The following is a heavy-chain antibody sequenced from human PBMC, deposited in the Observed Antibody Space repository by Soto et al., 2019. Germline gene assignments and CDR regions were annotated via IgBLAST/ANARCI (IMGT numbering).Heavy chain of an antibody. CDR2: VTGDGIYT. CDR3: AKDTGYDLRLDY. J-gene: IGHJ4*02. CDR1: GLTFCNYA. Sequence: GESLRLCCAASGLTFCNYAISWVRQAPGKGLEWVSAVTGDGIYTHYADSVKGRFTISRDNSKNTMYLQMNSLRADDTAVYFCAKDTGYDLRLDYWGQGTLVTVSS. V-gene: IGHV3-23*01. D-gene: IGHD5-12*01.